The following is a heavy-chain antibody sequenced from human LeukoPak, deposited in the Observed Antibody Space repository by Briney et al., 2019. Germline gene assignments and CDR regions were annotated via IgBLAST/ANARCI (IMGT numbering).Heavy chain of an antibody. CDR1: GVTFSDFL. Sequence: GGSLRLSCAASGVTFSDFLMSWVRQAPGKGPEWGANIKYEGGESYYVESVKGRFPTSSDNATNSPYLQMNSMRVEDTATYHCVRGGQRFDPWGKGPLAPVSS. CDR3: VRGGQRFDP. J-gene: IGHJ5*02. D-gene: IGHD1-1*01. CDR2: IKYEGGES. V-gene: IGHV3-7*01.